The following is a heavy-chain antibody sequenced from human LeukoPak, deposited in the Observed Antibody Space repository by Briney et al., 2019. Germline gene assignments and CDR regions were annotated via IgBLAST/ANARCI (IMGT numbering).Heavy chain of an antibody. CDR3: ARARGYSSTTADY. CDR2: IYYSGST. D-gene: IGHD5-18*01. Sequence: SETLSLTCTVSGGPISSGDYYWSWIRQPPGKGLEWIGFIYYSGSTYYTPSLKSRVTISVDTSKNQFSLKLSSVTAADTAVYYCARARGYSSTTADYWGQGTLVTVSS. V-gene: IGHV4-30-4*08. CDR1: GGPISSGDYY. J-gene: IGHJ4*02.